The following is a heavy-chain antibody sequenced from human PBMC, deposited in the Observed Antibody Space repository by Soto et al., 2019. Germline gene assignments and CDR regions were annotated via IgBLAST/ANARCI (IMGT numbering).Heavy chain of an antibody. J-gene: IGHJ6*02. CDR2: IWYDGSNK. V-gene: IGHV3-33*01. CDR3: ARNRDILTGYDGMDV. Sequence: GALRLSCAASGFTFSSYGMHWVRQAPGKGLEWVAVIWYDGSNKYYADSVKGRFTISRDNSKNTLYLQMNSLRAEDTAVYYCARNRDILTGYDGMDVWGQGTTVTVSS. D-gene: IGHD3-9*01. CDR1: GFTFSSYG.